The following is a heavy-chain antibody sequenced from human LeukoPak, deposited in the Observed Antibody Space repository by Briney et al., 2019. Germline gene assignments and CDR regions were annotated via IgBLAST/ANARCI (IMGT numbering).Heavy chain of an antibody. V-gene: IGHV3-74*01. J-gene: IGHJ4*02. Sequence: GGSLRLSCAASGFTFSSYWMNWVRQAPGKGLVWVSRIASDGSSTTYADSVKGRFSISRDNAKNTLYLQMNSLRVEDTAVYYCARGRPHGNDYWGQGILVTVSS. CDR1: GFTFSSYW. CDR3: ARGRPHGNDY. CDR2: IASDGSST. D-gene: IGHD4-23*01.